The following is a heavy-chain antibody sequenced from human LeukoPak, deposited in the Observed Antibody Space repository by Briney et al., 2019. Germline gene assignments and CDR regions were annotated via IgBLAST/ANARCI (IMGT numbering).Heavy chain of an antibody. J-gene: IGHJ6*03. Sequence: PGGSLRLSCAASGFTFSTYWMSWVRQAPGKGLEWVANINKDGNKKYYVGSVKGRFTISRDNAKKSLYLQMNSLKAEDTAVYYCARDDYNFWSGSYDYYYYYMDVWGKGTTVTVSS. V-gene: IGHV3-7*01. CDR3: ARDDYNFWSGSYDYYYYYMDV. CDR2: INKDGNKK. CDR1: GFTFSTYW. D-gene: IGHD3-3*01.